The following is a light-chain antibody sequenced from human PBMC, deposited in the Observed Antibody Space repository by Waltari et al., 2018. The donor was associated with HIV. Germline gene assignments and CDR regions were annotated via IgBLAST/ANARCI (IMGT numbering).Light chain of an antibody. Sequence: ETILTQSPGTLSLSPGERATLSCRASQSVSSSHLAWYQQKPGQAPRLLVYDASSRATGIPDRFSGSGSETDFILTINGLEPEDFAVYYCQQYDNSRWTFGQGTKVEIK. J-gene: IGKJ1*01. CDR2: DAS. CDR1: QSVSSSH. V-gene: IGKV3-20*01. CDR3: QQYDNSRWT.